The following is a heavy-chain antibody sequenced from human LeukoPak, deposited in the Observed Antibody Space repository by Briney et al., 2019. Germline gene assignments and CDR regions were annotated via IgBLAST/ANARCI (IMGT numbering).Heavy chain of an antibody. V-gene: IGHV3-23*01. D-gene: IGHD5-18*01. CDR3: ARGSGYSYSFTGRERTKSRLDY. Sequence: PGGPLRLSCAASGFTFSSYGMSWVRQAPGKGLEWVSAISGSGGSTYYADSVKGRFTISRDNSKNTLYLQMNSLRAADTAVYYCARGSGYSYSFTGRERTKSRLDYWGQGTLVTVSS. J-gene: IGHJ4*02. CDR1: GFTFSSYG. CDR2: ISGSGGST.